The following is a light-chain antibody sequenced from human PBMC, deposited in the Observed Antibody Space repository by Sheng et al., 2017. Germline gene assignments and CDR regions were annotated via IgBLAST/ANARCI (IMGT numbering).Light chain of an antibody. Sequence: QSALTQPPSASGSPGQSVTVSCTGTSSDVGGYNYVSWYQQHPGKAPNYMIYWGRVSGPPGSRRSLLWLQVWQHGLPRPSLGVQAEDEADYYCSSYAGSNNLGVLFGGGTKLTVL. CDR1: SSDVGGYNY. CDR2: GRV. CDR3: SSYAGSNNLGVL. J-gene: IGLJ2*01. V-gene: IGLV2-8*01.